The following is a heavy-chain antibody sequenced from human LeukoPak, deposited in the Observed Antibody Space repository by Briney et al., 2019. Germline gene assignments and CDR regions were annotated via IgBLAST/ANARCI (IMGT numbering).Heavy chain of an antibody. V-gene: IGHV3-21*01. CDR1: GFTFSSYS. CDR3: ARDPSGSMAEDYYYGMDV. CDR2: ISSSSSYI. Sequence: PGGSLRLSCAASGFTFSSYSMNWVRQAPGKGLEWVSSISSSSSYIYYADSVKGRFTISRDNAKNSLYLQMNSLRAEDTAVYYCARDPSGSMAEDYYYGMDVWGQGTTVTVSS. D-gene: IGHD1-14*01. J-gene: IGHJ6*02.